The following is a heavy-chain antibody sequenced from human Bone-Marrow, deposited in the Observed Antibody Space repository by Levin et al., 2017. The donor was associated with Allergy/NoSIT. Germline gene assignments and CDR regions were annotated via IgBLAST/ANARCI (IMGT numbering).Heavy chain of an antibody. CDR1: GFTFSSHN. V-gene: IGHV3-21*01. J-gene: IGHJ6*02. CDR3: TSDRGYSVYDLDYYYYGMDV. CDR2: ISGGGGFI. D-gene: IGHD5/OR15-5a*01. Sequence: PGGSLRLSCAASGFTFSSHNMNWVRQAPGKGLEWVSSISGGGGFIYYSDSVKGRFTISRDNAGNSLFLQMNFLRADDTAVYYCTSDRGYSVYDLDYYYYGMDVWGQGTTVTVSS.